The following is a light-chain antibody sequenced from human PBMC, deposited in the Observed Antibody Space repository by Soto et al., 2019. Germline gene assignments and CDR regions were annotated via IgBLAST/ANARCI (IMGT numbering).Light chain of an antibody. CDR1: ISDVGAYNF. V-gene: IGLV2-14*03. CDR3: SAYTVSRTYV. CDR2: NVY. Sequence: QSALAKPASVSWSPEQSITISCTGTISDVGAYNFVSWHQQHPCKAPKLMIYNVYDRPSGISYRFSGSKSGNTDSMTISGLQGEDEADYYCSAYTVSRTYVFGTGTKVTVL. J-gene: IGLJ1*01.